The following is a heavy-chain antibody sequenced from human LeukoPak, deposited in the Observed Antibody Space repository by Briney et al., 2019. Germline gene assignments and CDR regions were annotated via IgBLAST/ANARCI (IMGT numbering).Heavy chain of an antibody. CDR1: GFTFSSYW. D-gene: IGHD4-17*01. CDR2: IKQDGSEK. V-gene: IGHV3-7*01. Sequence: GGSLRLSCAASGFTFSSYWMSWVRQAPGKGLEWVANIKQDGSEKYYVDSVKGRFTISRDNAKNSLYLQMNSLRAEDTAVYYCARRLKGSYGNPFDYWGQGTLVTVSS. J-gene: IGHJ4*02. CDR3: ARRLKGSYGNPFDY.